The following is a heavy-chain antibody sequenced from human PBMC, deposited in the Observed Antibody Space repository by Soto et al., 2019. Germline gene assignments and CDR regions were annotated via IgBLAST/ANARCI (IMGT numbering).Heavy chain of an antibody. CDR1: GFTFSSYA. Sequence: QVQLVESGGGVVQPGRSLRLSCAASGFTFSSYAMHWVRQAPGKGLEWVAVISYDGSNKYYADSVKGRFTISRDNSKNTLYLQMNSLRAEDTAVYYCASDRFSYTWNDFPCYYYGMDVWGQGTTVTVSS. CDR3: ASDRFSYTWNDFPCYYYGMDV. CDR2: ISYDGSNK. D-gene: IGHD1-1*01. V-gene: IGHV3-30-3*01. J-gene: IGHJ6*02.